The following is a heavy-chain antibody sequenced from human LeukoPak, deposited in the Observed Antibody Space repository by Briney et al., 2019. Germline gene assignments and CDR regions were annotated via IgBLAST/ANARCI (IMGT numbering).Heavy chain of an antibody. CDR3: AKGPTTTVTTILDY. CDR1: GFTFSGYA. V-gene: IGHV3-23*01. D-gene: IGHD4-17*01. J-gene: IGHJ4*02. Sequence: PGGSLRLSCVASGFTFSGYALSWVRQAPGKGLEWVSAISGSGGSTYYADSVKGRFTISRDNSKNTLFLQMSSLRAEDTAVYFCAKGPTTTVTTILDYWGQGTLVTVSS. CDR2: ISGSGGST.